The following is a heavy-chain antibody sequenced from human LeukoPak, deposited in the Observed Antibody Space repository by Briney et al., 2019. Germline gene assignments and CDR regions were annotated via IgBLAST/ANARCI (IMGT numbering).Heavy chain of an antibody. V-gene: IGHV4-34*01. J-gene: IGHJ5*02. CDR1: GGSFSGYY. CDR3: ASRGPYQLLFRGGRQNRFDP. CDR2: INHSGST. D-gene: IGHD2-2*01. Sequence: SETLSLTCAVYGGSFSGYYWSWIRQPPGKGLEWIGEINHSGSTNYNQSLKSRVTISVDTSKNQFSLKLSSVTAADTAVYYCASRGPYQLLFRGGRQNRFDPWGQGTLVTVSS.